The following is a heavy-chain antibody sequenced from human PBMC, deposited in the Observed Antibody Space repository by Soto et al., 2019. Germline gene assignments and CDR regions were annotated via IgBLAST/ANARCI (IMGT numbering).Heavy chain of an antibody. Sequence: PSETLSLTCTVSGGSISGYYWSWVRQPPGKGLEWIGYIYYSGSTNYNPSLKSRVTISVDTSNNQFSLKLTSVTAADTVFYYCARVYDIKVAPFAYSGRGTLVPVSS. J-gene: IGHJ4*02. V-gene: IGHV4-59*08. CDR3: ARVYDIKVAPFAY. CDR1: GGSISGYY. CDR2: IYYSGST. D-gene: IGHD3-9*01.